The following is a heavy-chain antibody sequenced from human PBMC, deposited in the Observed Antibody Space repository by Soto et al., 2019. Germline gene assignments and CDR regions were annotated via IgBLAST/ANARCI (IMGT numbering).Heavy chain of an antibody. D-gene: IGHD6-13*01. J-gene: IGHJ4*02. Sequence: QVQLQESGPGLVKPSETLSLTCTVSGGSVRSGSCYWNWIRQPPGKGLEWIGYIYHSGSTNYNPSLKSXXTXSXXTSKNQFSLKLNSLTAADTAVYYCAREAGYSSLDYWGQGTLVTVSS. CDR1: GGSVRSGSCY. CDR3: AREAGYSSLDY. V-gene: IGHV4-61*01. CDR2: IYHSGST.